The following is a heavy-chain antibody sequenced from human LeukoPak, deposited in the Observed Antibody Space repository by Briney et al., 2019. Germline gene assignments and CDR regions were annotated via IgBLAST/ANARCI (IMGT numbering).Heavy chain of an antibody. CDR3: ARGSTGLQSNWFDP. V-gene: IGHV4-39*07. Sequence: SETLSLTCTVSGGSIIITSYYWAWIRQPPGKGLEWIGSIYYSGSTYYNPSLKSRVTISVDTSKNQFSLKLSSVTAADTAVYYCARGSTGLQSNWFDPWGQGTLVTVSS. D-gene: IGHD5-24*01. CDR1: GGSIIITSYY. J-gene: IGHJ5*02. CDR2: IYYSGST.